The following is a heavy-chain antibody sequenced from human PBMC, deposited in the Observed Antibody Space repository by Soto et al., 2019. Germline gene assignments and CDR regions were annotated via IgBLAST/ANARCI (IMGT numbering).Heavy chain of an antibody. J-gene: IGHJ4*02. CDR2: IYRSGST. Sequence: SETLSLTCAVSGYSISSGYYWGWIRQPPGKGLEWIGSIYRSGSTYYNPSLKSRVTISVDTSKNQFSLKLSSVTAADTAVYYCARGPMRYYVDYWGQGTLVTVSS. CDR3: ARGPMRYYVDY. CDR1: GYSISSGYY. V-gene: IGHV4-38-2*01.